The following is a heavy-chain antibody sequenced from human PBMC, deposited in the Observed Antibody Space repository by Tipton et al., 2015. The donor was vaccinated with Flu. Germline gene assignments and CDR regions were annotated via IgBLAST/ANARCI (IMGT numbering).Heavy chain of an antibody. Sequence: TLSLTCTVSGYSISSDYYWGWVRQPPGKGLEWIGTIYHSGSTYYNPSLKSRLTMSVDTSKNQFSLKLSSVTAADTAVYHCARHTGDSVRGVIDYWGQGTLVTVSS. CDR1: GYSISSDYY. V-gene: IGHV4-38-2*02. CDR2: IYHSGST. J-gene: IGHJ4*02. D-gene: IGHD3-10*02. CDR3: ARHTGDSVRGVIDY.